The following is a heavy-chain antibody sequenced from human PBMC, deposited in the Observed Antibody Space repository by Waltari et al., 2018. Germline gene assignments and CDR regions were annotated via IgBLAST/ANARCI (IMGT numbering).Heavy chain of an antibody. J-gene: IGHJ4*02. CDR2: ISYDGSNK. V-gene: IGHV3-30*01. CDR1: GFTFSSYA. CDR3: ATNYDFWSGPNY. D-gene: IGHD3-3*01. Sequence: QVQLVESGGGVVQPGRSLRLSCAASGFTFSSYAMNWVRQAPGKGLEWVAVISYDGSNKYYADSVKGRFTISRDNSKNTLYLQMNSLRAEDTAVYYCATNYDFWSGPNYWGQGTLVTVSS.